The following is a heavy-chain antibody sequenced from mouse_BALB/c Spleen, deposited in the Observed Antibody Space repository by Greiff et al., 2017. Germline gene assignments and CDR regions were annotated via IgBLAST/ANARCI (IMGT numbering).Heavy chain of an antibody. CDR1: GYTFTSYW. Sequence: QVQLQQPGAELVKPGAPVKLSCKASGYTFTSYWMNWVKQRPGRGLEWIGRIDPSDSETHYNQKFKDKATLTVDKSSSTAYIQLSSLTSEDSAVYYCARSYYYVPFDYWGQGTTLTVSS. CDR2: IDPSDSET. CDR3: ARSYYYVPFDY. J-gene: IGHJ2*01. D-gene: IGHD1-1*01. V-gene: IGHV1-69*02.